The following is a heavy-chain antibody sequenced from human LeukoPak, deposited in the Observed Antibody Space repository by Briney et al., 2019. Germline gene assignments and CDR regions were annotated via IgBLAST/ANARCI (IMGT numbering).Heavy chain of an antibody. V-gene: IGHV3-30*01. Sequence: GRSLRLSCAASGFTFSSYAMHWVRQAPGKGLEWLAVISYDESKKYYADSVKGRFTISRDKSENTLYLQMNSLRAEDTAMYYCAKSGGGYYDTSGSVWGQGTMVTVSP. J-gene: IGHJ3*01. CDR2: ISYDESKK. CDR3: AKSGGGYYDTSGSV. CDR1: GFTFSSYA. D-gene: IGHD3-22*01.